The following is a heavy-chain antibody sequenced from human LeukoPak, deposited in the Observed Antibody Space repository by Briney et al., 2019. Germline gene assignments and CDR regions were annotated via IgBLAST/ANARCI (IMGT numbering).Heavy chain of an antibody. V-gene: IGHV1-2*02. CDR1: GYTFTGYY. CDR2: INPNSGGT. D-gene: IGHD7-27*01. J-gene: IGHJ4*02. CDR3: ARDGPFYSTGEVGDY. Sequence: ASVKVSCKASGYTFTGYYMHWVRQAPGQGLEWMGWINPNSGGTNYAQKFQGRVTMTRDTSISTAYMELRSLRSDDTAVYYCARDGPFYSTGEVGDYWGQGTLVTVSS.